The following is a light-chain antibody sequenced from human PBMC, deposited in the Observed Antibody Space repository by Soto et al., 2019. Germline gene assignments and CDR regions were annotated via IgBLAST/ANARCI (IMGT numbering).Light chain of an antibody. J-gene: IGKJ4*01. CDR3: QQSYTIPLI. V-gene: IGKV1-39*01. CDR2: RTS. CDR1: QNITNF. Sequence: DIQMTQSPLSLSASVGESVTITCRASQNITNFLNWYQRKPGKPPRLLIFRTSSLQSGVPSRFRGSRSETDFSLTISGLQPDDFATYICQQSYTIPLIFGGGTKVDIK.